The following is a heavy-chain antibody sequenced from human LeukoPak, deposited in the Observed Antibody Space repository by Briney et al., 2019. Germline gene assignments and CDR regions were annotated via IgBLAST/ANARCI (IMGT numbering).Heavy chain of an antibody. CDR1: GFTFSSYA. CDR3: ARDPLDISRWANAFDI. Sequence: GGSLRLSCAASGFTFSSYAMHWVRQAPGKGLEWVAVISYDGSNKYYADSVKGRFTISRDNAKNSLYLQMNSLRADDTAVYYCARDPLDISRWANAFDIWGQGTMVTVSS. CDR2: ISYDGSNK. D-gene: IGHD2-2*03. V-gene: IGHV3-30*04. J-gene: IGHJ3*02.